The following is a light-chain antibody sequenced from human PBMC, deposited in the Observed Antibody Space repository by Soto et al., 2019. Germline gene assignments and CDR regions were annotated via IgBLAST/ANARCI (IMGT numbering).Light chain of an antibody. CDR3: QSYDSSLGGSDV. CDR2: NNN. CDR1: SSNIGAGYD. J-gene: IGLJ1*01. Sequence: QSVLTQPPSVSGAPGQRVTISCTGSSSNIGAGYDVHWYQRLPGTAPKVLIYNNNNRPSGVPDRFSGSKSGTSASLAITGLHAEDEADYYCQSYDSSLGGSDVFGTGTKLTVL. V-gene: IGLV1-40*01.